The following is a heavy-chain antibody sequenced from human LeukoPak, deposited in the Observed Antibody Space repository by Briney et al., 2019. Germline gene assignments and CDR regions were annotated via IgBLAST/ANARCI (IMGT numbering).Heavy chain of an antibody. CDR1: GGSISSYY. J-gene: IGHJ4*02. V-gene: IGHV4-4*07. Sequence: PSETLSLTCTVSGGSISSYYWSWIRQPAGKGLEWIGRIYTSESTNYNPSLKSRVTISVDKSKNQFSLKLSSVTAADTAVYYCARGTTVTTSDYWGQGTLVTVSS. D-gene: IGHD4-17*01. CDR2: IYTSEST. CDR3: ARGTTVTTSDY.